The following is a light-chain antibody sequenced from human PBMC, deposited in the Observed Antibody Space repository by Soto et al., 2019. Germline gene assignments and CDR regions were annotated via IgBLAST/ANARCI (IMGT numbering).Light chain of an antibody. CDR1: QSLVCSYRNTY. V-gene: IGKV2D-30*01. CDR2: KVS. J-gene: IGKJ1*01. Sequence: DVVMTQSPLSLPVTLGQPASISCRSSQSLVCSYRNTYLNWFQHRPGQSPRRLIYKVSNWDSGVPDRFSGSGSGTDFTLKISRVEAEDVGFYYCMQGTHWPLTFGQGTMVEIK. CDR3: MQGTHWPLT.